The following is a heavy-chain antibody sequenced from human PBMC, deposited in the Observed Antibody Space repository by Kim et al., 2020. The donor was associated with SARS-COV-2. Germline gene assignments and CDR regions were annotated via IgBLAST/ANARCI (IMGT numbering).Heavy chain of an antibody. Sequence: GGSLRLSCGASGFIFSNYWMGWVRQTPGKGLEWVASINEDGSQQHYEDSVNGRFIIARDNAKKSLFLQVNSLRVGDAALYYCVRVRNSDGYSRLFDRWGQGTLVTVSS. J-gene: IGHJ4*02. V-gene: IGHV3-7*03. CDR3: VRVRNSDGYSRLFDR. CDR2: INEDGSQQ. CDR1: GFIFSNYW. D-gene: IGHD3-22*01.